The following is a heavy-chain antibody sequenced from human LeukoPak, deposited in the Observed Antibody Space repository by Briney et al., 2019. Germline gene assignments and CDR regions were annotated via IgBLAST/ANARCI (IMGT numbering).Heavy chain of an antibody. Sequence: GGSLRLSCAASGFTFSSYSMNWVRQAPGKGLEWVSSISSSSSYIYYADSVKGRFTISRDNAKTSLYLQMNSLRAEDTAVYYCARAPRYYDILTGYSMQDAFDIWGQGTMVTVSS. D-gene: IGHD3-9*01. CDR2: ISSSSSYI. V-gene: IGHV3-21*01. CDR3: ARAPRYYDILTGYSMQDAFDI. CDR1: GFTFSSYS. J-gene: IGHJ3*02.